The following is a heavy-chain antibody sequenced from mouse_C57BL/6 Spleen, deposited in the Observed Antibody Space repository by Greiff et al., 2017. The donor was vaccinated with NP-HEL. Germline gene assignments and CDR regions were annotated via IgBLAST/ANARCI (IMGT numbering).Heavy chain of an antibody. CDR3: AREGYDSTRGYYCDY. CDR1: GYTFTDYN. Sequence: EVQLQQSGPELVKPGASVKMSCKASGYTFTDYNMHWVKQSHGKSLEWIGYINPNTGGTSYNQKFKGKAPLTVNKSSSTSYMELRSLTSEDSAVYYCAREGYDSTRGYYCDYWGQGTSLTVSS. J-gene: IGHJ2*03. CDR2: INPNTGGT. V-gene: IGHV1-22*01. D-gene: IGHD2-2*01.